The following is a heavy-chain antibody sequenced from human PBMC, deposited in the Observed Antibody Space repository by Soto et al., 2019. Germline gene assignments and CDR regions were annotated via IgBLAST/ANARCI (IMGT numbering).Heavy chain of an antibody. Sequence: QAQLVQSGTEGKKPGASVKVSCQASGYTFTNYDIFWMRQATGEGLEWMGWMNPYSNNAGYAEKFQGRVTMTRDTSTSTAYMELSGLTSEDTAVYYCARGASYYYDKHGDYRNWYFDLWGRGTLLRVSS. J-gene: IGHJ2*01. CDR1: GYTFTNYD. CDR2: MNPYSNNA. CDR3: ARGASYYYDKHGDYRNWYFDL. D-gene: IGHD3-22*01. V-gene: IGHV1-8*01.